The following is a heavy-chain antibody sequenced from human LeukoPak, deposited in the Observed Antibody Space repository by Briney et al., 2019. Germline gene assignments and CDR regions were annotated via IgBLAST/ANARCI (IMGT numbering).Heavy chain of an antibody. CDR3: ARGSEAVGATIQQLARDWYFDL. V-gene: IGHV4-38-2*02. J-gene: IGHJ2*01. D-gene: IGHD1-26*01. CDR1: GYSISSGYY. Sequence: SETLSLTCTVSGYSISSGYYWGWIRQPPGKGLEWIGSIYHSGSTYYNPSLKSRVTISVDTSKNQFSLKLSSVTAADTAVYYCARGSEAVGATIQQLARDWYFDLWGRGTLVTVSS. CDR2: IYHSGST.